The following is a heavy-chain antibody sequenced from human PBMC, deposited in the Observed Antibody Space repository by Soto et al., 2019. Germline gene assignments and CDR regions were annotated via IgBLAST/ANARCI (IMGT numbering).Heavy chain of an antibody. V-gene: IGHV3-73*01. J-gene: IGHJ6*03. Sequence: EVQLVESGGGLVQPGGSLKLSCAASGFTFSGSAMHWVRQASGKGLEWVGRIRSKGNNYATAYGASLTGRFTISRDDSKNTAYLQMNSLNTEDTAVYYCRRQASDFWSGKPQYYMDVWGKGTTVTVSS. CDR3: RRQASDFWSGKPQYYMDV. CDR2: IRSKGNNYAT. CDR1: GFTFSGSA. D-gene: IGHD3-3*01.